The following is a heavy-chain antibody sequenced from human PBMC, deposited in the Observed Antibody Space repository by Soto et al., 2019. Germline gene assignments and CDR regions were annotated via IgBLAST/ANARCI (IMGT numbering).Heavy chain of an antibody. Sequence: QVHLQESGPGLVKPSQTLSLTCTVSGGFVNSVNNYWSWIRQPPGKGLEWLGYIFYTGSTYYNPSRRSRITMSRDTAKNRFSRKLTSVTAADTAVYYCAGVPFSSFGVADPPVGRFDPWGQGTLVTVSS. CDR3: AGVPFSSFGVADPPVGRFDP. CDR2: IFYTGST. J-gene: IGHJ5*02. CDR1: GGFVNSVNNY. D-gene: IGHD3-3*01. V-gene: IGHV4-30-4*01.